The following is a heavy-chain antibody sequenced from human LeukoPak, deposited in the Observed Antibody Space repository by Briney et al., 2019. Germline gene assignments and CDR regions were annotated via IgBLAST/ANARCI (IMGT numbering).Heavy chain of an antibody. CDR2: IYYSGST. D-gene: IGHD1-26*01. CDR1: GGSISSYY. Sequence: SQTLSLTRTVSGGSISSYYWSWIRQPPGKGLEWLGYIYYSGSTNYNPSLKSRVTMSVDTSKNQFSLNLTSVTAADTAVYYCARLTSATYYSFDDWGQGTLVTVSS. CDR3: ARLTSATYYSFDD. J-gene: IGHJ4*02. V-gene: IGHV4-59*08.